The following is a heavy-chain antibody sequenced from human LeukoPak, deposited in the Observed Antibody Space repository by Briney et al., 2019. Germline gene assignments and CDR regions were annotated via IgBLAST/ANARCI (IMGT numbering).Heavy chain of an antibody. CDR3: ARDPTVDPDGSLWYMDV. V-gene: IGHV1-2*02. D-gene: IGHD5-24*01. Sequence: GASVKVSCKASGYTFTGYYMHWVRQAPGQGLEWMGWINPNSGGTNYAQKFQGRVTMTRDTSTSTVYMELSSLRSEDTAVYYCARDPTVDPDGSLWYMDVWGKGTTVTISS. J-gene: IGHJ6*03. CDR2: INPNSGGT. CDR1: GYTFTGYY.